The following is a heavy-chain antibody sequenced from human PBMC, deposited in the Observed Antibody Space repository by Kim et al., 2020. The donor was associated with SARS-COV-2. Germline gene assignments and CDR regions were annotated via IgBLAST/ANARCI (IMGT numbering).Heavy chain of an antibody. CDR3: ARERLFCSGGRCSTYGMDV. D-gene: IGHD2-15*01. V-gene: IGHV3-30*07. J-gene: IGHJ6*02. Sequence: RVTISSDISKNTLYLQLNSLRAEDTAVYYCARERLFCSGGRCSTYGMDVWGQGTTVTVSS.